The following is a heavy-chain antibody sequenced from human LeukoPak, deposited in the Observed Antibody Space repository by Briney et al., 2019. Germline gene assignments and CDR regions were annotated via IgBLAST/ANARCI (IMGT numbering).Heavy chain of an antibody. CDR3: ARDGSGWNDAFDI. D-gene: IGHD6-19*01. J-gene: IGHJ3*02. Sequence: GGSLRLSCAASGFTFSTYWMHWVRQAPGKGLLWVSRINGDGTSTKYADSVKGRFTISRDNARHTLYLQMNGLRAEDTAVYYCARDGSGWNDAFDIWGQGTTVTVSS. CDR1: GFTFSTYW. V-gene: IGHV3-74*03. CDR2: INGDGTST.